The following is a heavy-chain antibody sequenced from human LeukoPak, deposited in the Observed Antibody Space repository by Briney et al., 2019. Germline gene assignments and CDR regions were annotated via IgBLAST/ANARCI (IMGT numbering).Heavy chain of an antibody. V-gene: IGHV3-30*04. Sequence: GRSLSLSCTTTGFTSSIYSMHWVRQAPGKGLEWVAVMSYDGVDEYYADSVKGRFTIFRDNSKDTLYLQLNALTADDTAVYYCATEWAGATRRFEHWGQGTLVTVSS. CDR2: MSYDGVDE. D-gene: IGHD1-26*01. CDR3: ATEWAGATRRFEH. CDR1: GFTSSIYS. J-gene: IGHJ4*02.